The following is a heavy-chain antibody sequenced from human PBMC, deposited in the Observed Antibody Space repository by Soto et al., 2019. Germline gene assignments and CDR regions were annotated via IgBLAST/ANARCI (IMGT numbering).Heavy chain of an antibody. CDR3: ARLYPGSGWPYHYYGMDV. J-gene: IGHJ6*02. Sequence: EVQLVESGGGLVQPGGSLRLSCAASGFTFSTYRMSWVRQAPGKGLEWVAKIKQDGGDTYYVDSVKGRFTISRDNDENSVYLQMNSLRAEDTAVYYCARLYPGSGWPYHYYGMDVWGQGTTVTVSS. CDR1: GFTFSTYR. D-gene: IGHD6-19*01. V-gene: IGHV3-7*01. CDR2: IKQDGGDT.